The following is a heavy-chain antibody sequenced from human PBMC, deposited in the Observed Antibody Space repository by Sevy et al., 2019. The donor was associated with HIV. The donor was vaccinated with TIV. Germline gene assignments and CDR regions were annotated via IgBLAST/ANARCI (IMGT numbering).Heavy chain of an antibody. CDR2: IISSGSSK. D-gene: IGHD3-22*01. CDR1: GFTFSSYE. V-gene: IGHV3-48*03. Sequence: GGSLRLCCTASGFTFSSYEMNWVRQAPGKGLEWVSNIISSGSSKYYAVSVKGRFTIYRDNAKNSLFLQMNSLRAEDTAVYYCARRPHHYYDSSAFFDYWGQGTLVTVSS. J-gene: IGHJ4*02. CDR3: ARRPHHYYDSSAFFDY.